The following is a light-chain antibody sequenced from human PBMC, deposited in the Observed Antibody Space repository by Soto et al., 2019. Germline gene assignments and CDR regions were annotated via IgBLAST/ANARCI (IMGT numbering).Light chain of an antibody. V-gene: IGLV3-21*02. J-gene: IGLJ2*01. CDR1: NIGSKI. Sequence: SYELTQPPSVSVAPGETAAITCGGNNIGSKIVHWYQQRPGQAPVLVVYDDNARPSVIPERFSGSNSGNTATLTINRVEAGDEADYYCQVWETISDHVFFGGGTKLTVL. CDR2: DDN. CDR3: QVWETISDHVF.